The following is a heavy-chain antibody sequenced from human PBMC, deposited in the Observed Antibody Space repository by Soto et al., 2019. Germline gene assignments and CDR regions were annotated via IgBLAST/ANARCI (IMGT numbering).Heavy chain of an antibody. J-gene: IGHJ6*03. Sequence: GGSLRLSCAASGFTFSSYGMHWVRQAPGKGLEWVAVIWYDGSNKYYADSVKGRFTISRDNAKNTLYLQMNSLRAEDTAVYYCARDTRAKGSGSFGYYYYYYMDVWGKGTTVTVSS. D-gene: IGHD3-10*01. V-gene: IGHV3-33*01. CDR2: IWYDGSNK. CDR1: GFTFSSYG. CDR3: ARDTRAKGSGSFGYYYYYYMDV.